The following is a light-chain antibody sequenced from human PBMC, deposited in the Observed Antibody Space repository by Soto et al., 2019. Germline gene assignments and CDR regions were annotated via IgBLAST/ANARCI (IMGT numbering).Light chain of an antibody. J-gene: IGKJ1*01. CDR2: GAS. V-gene: IGKV3-20*01. CDR3: QQFGGSPPSWT. CDR1: QSVSSNS. Sequence: ESVLTQSPGTLSLSPGERATLSCRASQSVSSNSLAWYQQKPGQAPRLLIYGASSRATGTPDRFSGSGSGTDFTLTISRLEPEDFAVYYCQQFGGSPPSWTFGQRTKVEI.